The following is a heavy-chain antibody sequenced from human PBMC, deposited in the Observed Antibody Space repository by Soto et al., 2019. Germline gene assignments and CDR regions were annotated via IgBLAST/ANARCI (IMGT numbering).Heavy chain of an antibody. J-gene: IGHJ6*03. CDR2: IYYSGST. D-gene: IGHD2-2*01. CDR1: GGSISSYY. Sequence: SETLSLTCTVSGGSISSYYWSWIRQPPWKGLEWIGYIYYSGSTNYNPSLKSRATISVDTSKNQFSLKLSSVTAADTAVYYCARGIVVVPAALYYMDVWGKGTTVTVSS. V-gene: IGHV4-59*08. CDR3: ARGIVVVPAALYYMDV.